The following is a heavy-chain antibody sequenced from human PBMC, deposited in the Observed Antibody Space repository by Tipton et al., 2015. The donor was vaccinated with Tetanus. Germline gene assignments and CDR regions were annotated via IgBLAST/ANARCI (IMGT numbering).Heavy chain of an antibody. D-gene: IGHD5-12*01. J-gene: IGHJ4*02. V-gene: IGHV3-30*04. CDR1: GFTFSTYP. Sequence: SLRLSCAASGFTFSTYPMHWVRQAPGKGLEWVAVISYDGRNKYYTDSVKGRFTISRANSKNTLYLQMNSLRAEDTALYYCAKDREEFGLVATIEAFDYWGQGTLVTVSS. CDR2: ISYDGRNK. CDR3: AKDREEFGLVATIEAFDY.